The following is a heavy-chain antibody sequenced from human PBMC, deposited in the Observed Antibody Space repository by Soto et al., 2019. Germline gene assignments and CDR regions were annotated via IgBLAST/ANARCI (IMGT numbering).Heavy chain of an antibody. CDR1: GGSISFYH. Sequence: SETLSLTCTVSGGSISFYHWSWIRQPPGKGLEWIGYIYYSGSTDYNPSLKSRVTISADTSKNQFSLRLTSVTAADTAVYYCARDWLGCSGDSCHPGSPGYYYYGMDVWGQGTTVTVSS. CDR2: IYYSGST. CDR3: ARDWLGCSGDSCHPGSPGYYYYGMDV. V-gene: IGHV4-59*12. J-gene: IGHJ6*02. D-gene: IGHD2-15*01.